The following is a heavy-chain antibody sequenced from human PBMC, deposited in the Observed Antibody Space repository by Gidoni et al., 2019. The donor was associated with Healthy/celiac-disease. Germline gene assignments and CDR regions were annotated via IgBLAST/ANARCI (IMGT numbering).Heavy chain of an antibody. CDR1: GFTFSSYA. CDR2: ISGSGGST. V-gene: IGHV3-23*01. Sequence: EVQLLETGGGLVQPGGSLRLSCAASGFTFSSYAMSWVRQALGKGLEWVSVISGSGGSTSYADSVKGRFTISRDNSKNTLDLQMDSLRAEDTAVYYCVKKTGYSSGWFDFWGQGTLVTVSS. J-gene: IGHJ4*02. D-gene: IGHD6-19*01. CDR3: VKKTGYSSGWFDF.